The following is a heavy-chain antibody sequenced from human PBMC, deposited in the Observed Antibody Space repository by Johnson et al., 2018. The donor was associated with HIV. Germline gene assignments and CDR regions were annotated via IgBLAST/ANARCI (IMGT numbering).Heavy chain of an antibody. CDR2: ISSSGSTI. CDR3: ARALKRIAAADDAFDI. CDR1: GFTFSDYY. V-gene: IGHV3-11*04. Sequence: QEQLVESGGGLVKPGGSLRLSCAASGFTFSDYYMSWIRQAPGKGLEWVSYISSSGSTIYYADSGKGRFTIPRDNAKNSLYLQMNSLRAEDTAVYYCARALKRIAAADDAFDIWGQGTMVTVSS. J-gene: IGHJ3*02. D-gene: IGHD6-13*01.